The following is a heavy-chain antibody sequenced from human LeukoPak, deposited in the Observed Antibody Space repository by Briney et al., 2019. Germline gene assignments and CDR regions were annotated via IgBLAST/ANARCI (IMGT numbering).Heavy chain of an antibody. D-gene: IGHD3-22*01. CDR3: ARDLHDSSGYYSRYYYYYYMDV. Sequence: SETLSLTCTVSGDSISSDTYYWSGIRHPAGKGLEWIGRIYTSGSPNYNPSLKSRVTISVDTSKSQFSLKLRSVTAADTAVYYCARDLHDSSGYYSRYYYYYYMDVWGKGTTVTISS. CDR1: GDSISSDTYY. V-gene: IGHV4-61*02. CDR2: IYTSGSP. J-gene: IGHJ6*03.